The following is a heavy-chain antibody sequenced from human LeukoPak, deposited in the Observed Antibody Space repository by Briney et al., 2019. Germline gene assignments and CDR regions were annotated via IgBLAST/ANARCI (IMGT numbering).Heavy chain of an antibody. J-gene: IGHJ6*03. CDR1: GYTFTSYG. D-gene: IGHD4-11*01. V-gene: IGHV1-18*01. CDR2: ISAYNGNT. CDR3: ASMHDYSKTDYYMDV. Sequence: GASVKVSCKASGYTFTSYGISWVRQAPGQGLEWMGWISAYNGNTNYAQKLQGRVTMTTDTSTSTAYMELRSLRSDDTAVYYCASMHDYSKTDYYMDVWGKGTAVTVSS.